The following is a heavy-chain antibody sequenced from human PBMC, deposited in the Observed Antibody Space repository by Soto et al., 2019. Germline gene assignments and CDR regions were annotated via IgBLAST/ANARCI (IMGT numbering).Heavy chain of an antibody. CDR2: ISSSSSYI. D-gene: IGHD1-1*01. Sequence: GGSLRLSCAASGFTFSSYSMNWVRQAPGKGLEWVSFISSSSSYIYYADSVKGRFTISRDNAKNSLYLQMNSLRAEDTAVYYCASGITGTIPFDYWGQGTLVTVSS. V-gene: IGHV3-21*01. CDR1: GFTFSSYS. CDR3: ASGITGTIPFDY. J-gene: IGHJ4*02.